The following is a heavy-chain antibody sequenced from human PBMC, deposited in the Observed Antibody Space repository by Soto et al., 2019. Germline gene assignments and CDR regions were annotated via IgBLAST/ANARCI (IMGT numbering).Heavy chain of an antibody. CDR2: ISSGGSP. Sequence: SETLSLTCDVSDESVTSPGNYWNWIRQRPDTGLEWIGYISSGGSPFYNPSLKSRVSISLDTSKNVISLTLRSVTAADTALYYCTLNHFAGGGCYDSDYWGRGTRVTVSA. CDR1: DESVTSPGNY. V-gene: IGHV4-31*11. J-gene: IGHJ1*01. CDR3: TLNHFAGGGCYDSDY. D-gene: IGHD2-21*01.